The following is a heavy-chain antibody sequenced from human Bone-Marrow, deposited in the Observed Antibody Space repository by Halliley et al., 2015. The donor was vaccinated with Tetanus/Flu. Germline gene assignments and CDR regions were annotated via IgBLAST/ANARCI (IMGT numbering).Heavy chain of an antibody. CDR2: IYYSGST. Sequence: GYIYYSGSTNYNPSLKRRVTISLDTSKNQFSLKLSSVTAADTAVYYCARVGNNYGYPHGLDYWGQGTPVTVSS. CDR3: ARVGNNYGYPHGLDY. D-gene: IGHD5-18*01. V-gene: IGHV4-59*01. J-gene: IGHJ4*02.